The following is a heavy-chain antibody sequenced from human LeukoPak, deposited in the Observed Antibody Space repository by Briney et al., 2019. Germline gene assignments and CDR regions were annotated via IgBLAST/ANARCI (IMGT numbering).Heavy chain of an antibody. CDR3: ARQSGIYYVIDY. Sequence: SETLSLTYTVSGGSISSYYWSWIRQPAGKGLEWIGRIYTSGSPNYNPSLKSRVTMSVDTSKNQFSLKLSSVTAADTAVYHCARQSGIYYVIDYWGQGTLVTVSS. D-gene: IGHD1-26*01. V-gene: IGHV4-4*07. CDR1: GGSISSYY. J-gene: IGHJ4*02. CDR2: IYTSGSP.